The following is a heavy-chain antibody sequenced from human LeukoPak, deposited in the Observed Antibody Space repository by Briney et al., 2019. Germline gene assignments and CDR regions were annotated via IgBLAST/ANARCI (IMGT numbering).Heavy chain of an antibody. D-gene: IGHD3-10*01. J-gene: IGHJ5*02. CDR2: ITSSSSYI. V-gene: IGHV3-21*01. CDR1: GFTFSSYS. Sequence: GGSLRLSCAASGFTFSSYSMNWVRQAPGKGLEWVSSITSSSSYIYYADSVKGRFTISRDNAKNSLYLQMNSLRAEDTAVYYCAKDLASYSPTFDWFDPWGQGTLVTVSS. CDR3: AKDLASYSPTFDWFDP.